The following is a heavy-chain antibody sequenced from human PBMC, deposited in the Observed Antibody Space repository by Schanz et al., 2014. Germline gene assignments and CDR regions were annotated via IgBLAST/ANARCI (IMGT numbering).Heavy chain of an antibody. CDR1: GFTFSSHW. D-gene: IGHD3-22*01. CDR2: INSVGSNT. J-gene: IGHJ3*02. V-gene: IGHV3-74*02. Sequence: EVQLVESGGGLIQPGGSLRLSCAASGFTFSSHWMHWVRQDPGKGLVWVARINSVGSNTDYADSVTGRFTISRDNAKNALYLQMNTLRAEDTAVYYCARKMKVGVYGGKGRDSIGIWGQGTMVTVSS. CDR3: ARKMKVGVYGGKGRDSIGI.